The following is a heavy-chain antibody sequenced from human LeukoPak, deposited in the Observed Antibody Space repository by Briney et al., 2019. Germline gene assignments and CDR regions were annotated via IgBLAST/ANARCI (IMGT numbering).Heavy chain of an antibody. J-gene: IGHJ4*02. V-gene: IGHV4-59*01. CDR2: IYYRGST. CDR3: ARGTAPRY. Sequence: PSETLSLTCTVSGGSISSYYWSWIRQPPGKGLEWIGYIYYRGSTNYNPSLKSRVTISVDTSKNQFSLKLSSVTAADTAVYYCARGTAPRYWGQGTLVTVSS. D-gene: IGHD2-8*02. CDR1: GGSISSYY.